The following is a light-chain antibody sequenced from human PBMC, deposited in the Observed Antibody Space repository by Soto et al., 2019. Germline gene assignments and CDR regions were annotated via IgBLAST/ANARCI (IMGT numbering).Light chain of an antibody. CDR1: QGISTW. CDR3: QQTNSFPQT. V-gene: IGKV1-12*01. J-gene: IGKJ1*01. CDR2: ATS. Sequence: DLQMTQSPSSVSASVGDRVTITCRASQGISTWLTWYQQKPGKAPKPLIYATSNLQSGVPSRFSGSGSGTDFSLTISSLQPEDFATYYCQQTNSFPQTFGQGTTVEIK.